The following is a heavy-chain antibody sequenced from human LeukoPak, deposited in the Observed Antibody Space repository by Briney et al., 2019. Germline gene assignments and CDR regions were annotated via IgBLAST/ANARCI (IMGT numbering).Heavy chain of an antibody. CDR3: ARGAKWAYYFDY. J-gene: IGHJ4*02. Sequence: TGGSLRLSCAASAFTFNTYWMHWVRQVPGRGLEWVSRINGDESSTNYADSVKGRFTISRDSAKDTLYLHMNSLTAEDTAVYYCARGAKWAYYFDYWGQGTLVTVSS. D-gene: IGHD1-26*01. CDR2: INGDESST. V-gene: IGHV3-74*01. CDR1: AFTFNTYW.